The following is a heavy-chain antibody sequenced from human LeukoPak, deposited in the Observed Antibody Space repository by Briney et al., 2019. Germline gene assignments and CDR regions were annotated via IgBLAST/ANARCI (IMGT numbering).Heavy chain of an antibody. V-gene: IGHV5-51*01. CDR3: ARPVGYCSGGSCFFDY. Sequence: GESLKISCKGSGYSFANHWIGWVRQMPGKGLEWMGVVYPGDSDTRYSPSFQGQVTISADKSISTAYLQWSSLKASDTAMYYCARPVGYCSGGSCFFDYWGQGTLVTVSS. CDR2: VYPGDSDT. D-gene: IGHD2-15*01. J-gene: IGHJ4*02. CDR1: GYSFANHW.